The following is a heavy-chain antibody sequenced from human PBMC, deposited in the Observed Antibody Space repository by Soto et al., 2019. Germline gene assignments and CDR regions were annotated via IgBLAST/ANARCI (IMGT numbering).Heavy chain of an antibody. CDR3: ARGITVTVTYYYGLDV. CDR1: GGTFSSYA. D-gene: IGHD1-20*01. J-gene: IGHJ6*02. Sequence: QVQLVQSGAEVKKPGSSMKVSCKASGGTFSSYAISWVRQAPGQGLEWMGGIIPIFGTADYAQKFHGRVTVTADEATSTAYVELSSLRSEDTAVYYWARGITVTVTYYYGLDVWGQGTTVTVSS. CDR2: IIPIFGTA. V-gene: IGHV1-69*12.